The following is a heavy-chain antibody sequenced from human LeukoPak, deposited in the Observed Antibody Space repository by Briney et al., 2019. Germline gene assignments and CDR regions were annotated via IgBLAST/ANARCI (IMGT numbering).Heavy chain of an antibody. J-gene: IGHJ4*02. Sequence: GSLRLSCAASGFTVSSNYMSWVRQAPGKGLEWVSVIYSGGSTYYADSVKGRSTISRDNSKNTLYLQMNSLRAEDTAVYYCARGYCSSTSCSHIDYWGQGTLVTVSS. CDR2: IYSGGST. V-gene: IGHV3-66*01. CDR1: GFTVSSNY. CDR3: ARGYCSSTSCSHIDY. D-gene: IGHD2-2*01.